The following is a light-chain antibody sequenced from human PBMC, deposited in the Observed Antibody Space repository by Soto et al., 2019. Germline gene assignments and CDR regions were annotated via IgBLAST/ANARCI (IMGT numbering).Light chain of an antibody. CDR3: QQYGRTSWT. J-gene: IGKJ1*01. V-gene: IGKV3-20*01. Sequence: EIVLTQSPGTLSLSPGEGATLSCRASQSVSTNFFAWYQQKPGQAPRLLIYGAYPRATVIPDRFSGSGSGTAFTLTISRLEPEDFAVYYCQQYGRTSWTFGHGTKVEIK. CDR1: QSVSTNF. CDR2: GAY.